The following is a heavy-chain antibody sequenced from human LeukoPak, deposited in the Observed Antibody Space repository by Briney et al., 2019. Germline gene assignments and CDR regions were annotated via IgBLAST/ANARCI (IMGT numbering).Heavy chain of an antibody. CDR1: GFTLSSYA. CDR3: AKDFRDSGYYYVAPQSFDY. V-gene: IGHV3-23*01. D-gene: IGHD3-22*01. J-gene: IGHJ4*02. Sequence: GGSLRLSCAASGFTLSSYAMSWVRQAPGKGLEWVSAISDSGNTYHADSVKGRFTISRDSSKNTLFLQMNRLRPEDAAVYYCAKDFRDSGYYYVAPQSFDYWGQGTLVTVSS. CDR2: ISDSGNT.